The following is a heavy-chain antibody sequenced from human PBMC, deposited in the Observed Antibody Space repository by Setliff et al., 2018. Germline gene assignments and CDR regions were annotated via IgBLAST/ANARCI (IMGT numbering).Heavy chain of an antibody. CDR3: AREQWLDPPGYYYMDV. CDR2: IYIGGSA. CDR1: GGSISSYY. V-gene: IGHV4-4*07. J-gene: IGHJ6*03. Sequence: SETLSLTCTVSGGSISSYYWSWIRQPAGKGLEWIGHIYIGGSANYNPPLKSRVTMPIDTSKNQFSLKLNSVTAADMAVYYCAREQWLDPPGYYYMDVWAKGTTVTVSS. D-gene: IGHD6-19*01.